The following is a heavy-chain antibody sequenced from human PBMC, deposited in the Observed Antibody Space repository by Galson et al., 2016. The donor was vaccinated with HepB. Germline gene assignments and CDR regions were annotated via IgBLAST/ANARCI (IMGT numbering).Heavy chain of an antibody. D-gene: IGHD6-19*01. Sequence: SLRLSCAASGLNVSSSYMSWVRQAPGRGLEWVSVVYAGGTTKYYADSVKGRFTISRDNSKNTLYLQMNSLRLEDTAVYYCARGLGRISWSFDYWGQRTLVTVSS. CDR3: ARGLGRISWSFDY. V-gene: IGHV3-66*01. CDR1: GLNVSSSY. CDR2: VYAGGTTK. J-gene: IGHJ4*02.